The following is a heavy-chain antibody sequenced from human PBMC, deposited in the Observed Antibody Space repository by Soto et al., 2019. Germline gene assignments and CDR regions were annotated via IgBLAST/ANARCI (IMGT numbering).Heavy chain of an antibody. V-gene: IGHV3-21*01. CDR2: ISSSSSYI. CDR1: GFTFSSYS. Sequence: GGSLRLSCAASGFTFSSYSMNWVRQAPGKGLEWVSSISSSSSYIYYADSVKGRFTISRDNAKNSLYLQMNSLRAEDTAVYYCARDLRGYCSGGSCSYGMDVWGQGTTVTVSS. J-gene: IGHJ6*02. D-gene: IGHD2-15*01. CDR3: ARDLRGYCSGGSCSYGMDV.